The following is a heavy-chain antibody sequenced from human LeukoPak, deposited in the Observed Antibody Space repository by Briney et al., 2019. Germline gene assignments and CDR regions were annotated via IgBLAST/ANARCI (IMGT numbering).Heavy chain of an antibody. CDR3: AKDYLKPKTGTSPYFDY. V-gene: IGHV3-30*18. J-gene: IGHJ4*02. CDR2: ISYDGSNK. Sequence: PPGGSLRLSCAASGFTFSSYGMHWVRQAPGKGLDGVAVISYDGSNKYYADSVKGRFTISRDNSKNTLYLQMNSLRAEDTAVYYCAKDYLKPKTGTSPYFDYWGQGTLVTVSS. D-gene: IGHD1-14*01. CDR1: GFTFSSYG.